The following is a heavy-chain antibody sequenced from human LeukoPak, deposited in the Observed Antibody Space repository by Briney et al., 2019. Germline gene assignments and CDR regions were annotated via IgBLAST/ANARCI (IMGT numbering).Heavy chain of an antibody. J-gene: IGHJ4*02. V-gene: IGHV4-39*07. CDR2: IYYSGST. D-gene: IGHD3-10*01. Sequence: SETLSLTCTVSGGSISSSSYYWGWIRQPPGKGLEWIGSIYYSGSTYYNPSLKSGVTISVDTSKNQFSLKLSSVTAADTAVYYCARDPFMYYYGSGSYYNVKGSDYWGQGTLVTVSS. CDR3: ARDPFMYYYGSGSYYNVKGSDY. CDR1: GGSISSSSYY.